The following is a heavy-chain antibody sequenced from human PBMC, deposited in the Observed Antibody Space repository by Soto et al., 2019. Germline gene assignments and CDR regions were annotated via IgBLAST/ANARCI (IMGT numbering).Heavy chain of an antibody. CDR2: ISAYNTNT. CDR3: ARDTPPTDY. V-gene: IGHV1-18*01. J-gene: IGHJ4*02. CDR1: GYTFTSYH. Sequence: QVQLVQSGAEVKKPGASVKVSCKTSGYTFTSYHISWVRQAPGQGLEWMGWISAYNTNTNYAQKFQGRVTMNNDTLTSTAYMELRSLRSEDTAVYYCARDTPPTDYWGQGTLVTVSS.